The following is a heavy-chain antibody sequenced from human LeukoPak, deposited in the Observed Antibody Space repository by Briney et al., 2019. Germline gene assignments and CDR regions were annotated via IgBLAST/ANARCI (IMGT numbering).Heavy chain of an antibody. V-gene: IGHV4-39*07. D-gene: IGHD5/OR15-5a*01. CDR2: IHHSGST. J-gene: IGHJ5*02. Sequence: SETLPLTCTVSGGSITSGTFYWRWTRQPPGKGLEWIGTIHHSGSTSYNPSLQSRVTISVDTSNNQFSLRLSSVTAADTAVYYCARAGILSTGDYFDPWGQGTLVTVSS. CDR1: GGSITSGTFY. CDR3: ARAGILSTGDYFDP.